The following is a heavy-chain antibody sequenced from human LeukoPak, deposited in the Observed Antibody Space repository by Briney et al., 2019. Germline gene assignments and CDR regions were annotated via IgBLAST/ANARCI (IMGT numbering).Heavy chain of an antibody. J-gene: IGHJ4*02. CDR1: GFTFSSYG. D-gene: IGHD3-10*01. CDR2: ISTRSTNI. V-gene: IGHV3-21*01. Sequence: PGGSLRLSCAASGFTFSSYGMHWVRQAPGKGLEWVASISTRSTNIYSADSLKGRFTISRDNTKDSLYLQMNSLGVEDTAVYYCARGTAFFGFDHWGQGTLLTVSS. CDR3: ARGTAFFGFDH.